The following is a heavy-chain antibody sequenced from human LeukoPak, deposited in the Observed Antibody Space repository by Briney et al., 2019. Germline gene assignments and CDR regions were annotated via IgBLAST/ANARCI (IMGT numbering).Heavy chain of an antibody. CDR1: GFTFSSYW. J-gene: IGHJ4*02. V-gene: IGHV3-21*01. CDR2: ISGSNSYI. CDR3: ARALTTLTYEGY. D-gene: IGHD1-1*01. Sequence: GGSLRLSCAASGFTFSSYWMHWVRQAPGKGLEWVSSISGSNSYIFYADSVKGRFTVSRDNAKDSLYLQMNSLRAEDTAVYYCARALTTLTYEGYWGQGTLVTVSS.